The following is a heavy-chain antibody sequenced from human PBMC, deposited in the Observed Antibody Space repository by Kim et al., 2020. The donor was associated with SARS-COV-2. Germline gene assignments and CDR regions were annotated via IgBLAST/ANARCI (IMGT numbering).Heavy chain of an antibody. D-gene: IGHD2-21*01. CDR3: AQTYGGTNWFDP. Sequence: YYIPCLRSRVSISVDTPKNQASLKMDSVTAADTAVYYCAQTYGGTNWFDPWGQGILVTVSS. V-gene: IGHV4-31*02. J-gene: IGHJ5*02.